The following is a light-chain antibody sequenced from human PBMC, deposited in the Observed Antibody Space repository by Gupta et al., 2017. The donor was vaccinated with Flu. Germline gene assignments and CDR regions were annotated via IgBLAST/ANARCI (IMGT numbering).Light chain of an antibody. CDR1: SIGVKR. V-gene: IGLV3-21*02. CDR3: YVWASNNEPPYG. Sequence: SYVLTQPPSVSVAPGQTARITCGGNSIGVKRGHWYQQKPGQAPALVVEYESDRPSGIPARFACATSCDTATLKSSSGEAGDEADDSWYVWASNNEPPYGFGTGTKVTVL. J-gene: IGLJ1*01. CDR2: YES.